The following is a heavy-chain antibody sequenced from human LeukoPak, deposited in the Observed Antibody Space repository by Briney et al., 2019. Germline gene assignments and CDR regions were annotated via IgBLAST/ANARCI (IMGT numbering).Heavy chain of an antibody. D-gene: IGHD1-26*01. CDR1: GFTFSSYW. CDR2: INQDGSEK. V-gene: IGHV3-7*03. Sequence: GGSLRLSCAASGFTFSSYWMNWVRQAPGKGLEWVANINQDGSEKYYVDSVKGRFTISRDNSKNTLYLQMDSLRADDTAVYYCARYSGSYYYPPAWDLWGQGTLVTVSS. J-gene: IGHJ4*02. CDR3: ARYSGSYYYPPAWDL.